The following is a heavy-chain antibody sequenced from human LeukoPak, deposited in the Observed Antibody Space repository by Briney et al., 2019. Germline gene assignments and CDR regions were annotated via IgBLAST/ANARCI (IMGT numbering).Heavy chain of an antibody. J-gene: IGHJ3*02. CDR2: IYTSGST. Sequence: PSETLSLTCTVSGGSISSYYWSWIRQPAGKGLEWIGRIYTSGSTNYNPSLKRRVTMSVDTSKNQFSLKLSSVTAADTAVYYCARVLGSGYDLAFDIWGQGTMVTVSS. CDR3: ARVLGSGYDLAFDI. V-gene: IGHV4-4*07. D-gene: IGHD5-12*01. CDR1: GGSISSYY.